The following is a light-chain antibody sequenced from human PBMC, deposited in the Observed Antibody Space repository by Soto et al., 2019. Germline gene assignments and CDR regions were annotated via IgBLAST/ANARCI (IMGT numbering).Light chain of an antibody. CDR3: QQYTNTNNPWM. V-gene: IGKV1-6*01. CDR1: QAIRTD. J-gene: IGKJ1*01. CDR2: AAP. Sequence: AIQVTQSPSSLSASVGDRVTITCRASQAIRTDLGWYQQKPGKAPKLLILAAPNLHSGVPSRFSGSGSGTDFNLIISGLQPDDSATYYCQQYTNTNNPWMFGQGTKVDIK.